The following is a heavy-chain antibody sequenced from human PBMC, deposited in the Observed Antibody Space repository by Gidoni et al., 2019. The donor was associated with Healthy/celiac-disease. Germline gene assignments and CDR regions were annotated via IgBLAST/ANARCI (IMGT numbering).Heavy chain of an antibody. V-gene: IGHV1-2*02. Sequence: QVQLVQSGAEVKKPGASVKVSCQASGYTFTGYYMHWVRQAPGQGLEWMGWIHPNSGGTNYAQKFQGRVTMTRDTSISTAYMELSRLRSDDTAVYYCARDFYGGNPSFDYWGQGTLVTVSS. D-gene: IGHD4-17*01. CDR2: IHPNSGGT. CDR3: ARDFYGGNPSFDY. CDR1: GYTFTGYY. J-gene: IGHJ4*02.